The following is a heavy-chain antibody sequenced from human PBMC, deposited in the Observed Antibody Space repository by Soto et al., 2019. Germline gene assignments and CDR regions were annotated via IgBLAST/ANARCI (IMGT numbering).Heavy chain of an antibody. J-gene: IGHJ4*02. Sequence: SGGSLRLSCAGSGFTFRDNYMSWTRQAPGKGLEWVAYISGSGTTIYYADSVKGRFTISRDNSKNTLYLQMNSLRVEDTAIFFCAKDRAFSYGNLDYWGQGTQVTVSS. V-gene: IGHV3-11*01. D-gene: IGHD5-18*01. CDR3: AKDRAFSYGNLDY. CDR1: GFTFRDNY. CDR2: ISGSGTTI.